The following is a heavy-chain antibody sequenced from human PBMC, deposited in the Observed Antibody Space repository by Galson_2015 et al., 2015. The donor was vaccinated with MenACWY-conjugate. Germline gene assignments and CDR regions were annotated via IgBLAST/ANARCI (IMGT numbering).Heavy chain of an antibody. CDR3: AKPISSYYDFMTGDS. CDR2: INNRGSAT. CDR1: GFTFSNYA. V-gene: IGHV3-23*01. D-gene: IGHD3-3*01. Sequence: SLRLSCAASGFTFSNYAMTWVRQAPGKGLEWVSSINNRGSATYYVDSVKGRFTISRDNSKNTLFLQMNSLRAEDTALYCCAKPISSYYDFMTGDSWGQGTLVTVSS. J-gene: IGHJ4*02.